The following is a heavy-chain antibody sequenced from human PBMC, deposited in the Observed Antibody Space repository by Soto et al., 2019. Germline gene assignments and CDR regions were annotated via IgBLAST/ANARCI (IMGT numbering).Heavy chain of an antibody. CDR3: ARLPEIEQLRRSYYYGMDV. Sequence: GGSLRLSCAASGFTFSSYSMNWVRQAPGKGLEWVSSISSSSSYIYYADSVKGRFTISRDNAKNSLYLQMNSLRAEDTAVYYCARLPEIEQLRRSYYYGMDVWGQGTTVTVSS. CDR2: ISSSSSYI. D-gene: IGHD5-18*01. CDR1: GFTFSSYS. V-gene: IGHV3-21*01. J-gene: IGHJ6*02.